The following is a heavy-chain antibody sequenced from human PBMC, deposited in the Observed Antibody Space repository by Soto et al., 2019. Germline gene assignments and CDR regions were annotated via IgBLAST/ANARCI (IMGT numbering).Heavy chain of an antibody. D-gene: IGHD6-6*01. J-gene: IGHJ4*02. CDR2: INPDNGGT. Sequence: QVQLVQSGSEVKKPGASVKVSCKASGYTFTGHYMYWVRQAFGQGLDWMGWINPDNGGTSYAQKFQGRVTMTTDTSISTAYMELSRLTSDDTAVYYCAREVGRVGYSSSSCDYWGQGSLVTVST. CDR3: AREVGRVGYSSSSCDY. CDR1: GYTFTGHY. V-gene: IGHV1-2*02.